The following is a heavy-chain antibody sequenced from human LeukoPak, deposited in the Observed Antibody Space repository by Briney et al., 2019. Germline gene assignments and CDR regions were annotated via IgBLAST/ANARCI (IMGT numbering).Heavy chain of an antibody. CDR3: AKEYSSSGYFDY. V-gene: IGHV3-23*01. D-gene: IGHD6-13*01. Sequence: PGGSLRLSCAASGFTFSTYAISWVRQAPGKGLEWVSAIGGSGAKTYYADSVKGRFTITRDNSKNTLYLQMNSLRAEDTAVYYCAKEYSSSGYFDYWGQGTLVTVSS. CDR1: GFTFSTYA. CDR2: IGGSGAKT. J-gene: IGHJ4*02.